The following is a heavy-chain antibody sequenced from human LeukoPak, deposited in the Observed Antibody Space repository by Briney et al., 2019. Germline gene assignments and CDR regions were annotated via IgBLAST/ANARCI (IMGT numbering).Heavy chain of an antibody. CDR3: ARAGSSWYWGMY. J-gene: IGHJ4*02. CDR2: INPSGGST. CDR1: GYTFTGYY. V-gene: IGHV1-46*01. D-gene: IGHD6-13*01. Sequence: ASVKVSCKASGYTFTGYYMHWVRQAPGQGLEWMGIINPSGGSTSYAQKFQGRVTMTRDMSTSTVYMELSSLRSEDTAVYYCARAGSSWYWGMYWGQGTLVTVSS.